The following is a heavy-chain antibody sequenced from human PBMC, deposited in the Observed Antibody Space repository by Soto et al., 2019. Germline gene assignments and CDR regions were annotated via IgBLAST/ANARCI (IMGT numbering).Heavy chain of an antibody. CDR2: IYYSGST. V-gene: IGHV4-59*01. D-gene: IGHD6-25*01. CDR3: ARLLSSGYYYAMDV. CDR1: GGSISSYY. J-gene: IGHJ6*02. Sequence: QVQLQESGPGLVKPSETLSLTCTVSGGSISSYYWSWIRQPPGKGLEWIGLIYYSGSTDYNPSLKSRVTISVDSSKNPVSLNVSSVTAADAAVYYCARLLSSGYYYAMDVWGQGTTVTVSS.